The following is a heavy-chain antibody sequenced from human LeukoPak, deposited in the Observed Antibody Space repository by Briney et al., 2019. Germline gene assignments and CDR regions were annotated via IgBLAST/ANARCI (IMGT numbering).Heavy chain of an antibody. CDR3: ARLSAGTYFHIDS. Sequence: GESLKISCKGSGYSFSNNWIGWVRQMPGKGLEWMGIIYPGDSQTRYSPSFQGRVTISADRSISTAYLQWSSLEASDTAMYYCARLSAGTYFHIDSWGQGTLVTVSS. J-gene: IGHJ4*02. V-gene: IGHV5-51*01. CDR2: IYPGDSQT. CDR1: GYSFSNNW. D-gene: IGHD1-26*01.